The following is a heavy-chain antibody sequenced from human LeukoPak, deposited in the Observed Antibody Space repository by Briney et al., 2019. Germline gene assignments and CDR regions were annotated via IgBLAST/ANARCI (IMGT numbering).Heavy chain of an antibody. CDR1: GFTVSGNY. Sequence: GGSLRLSCVASGFTVSGNYMCWVRQPPEGGGGWVLVIYSGGDTSYADSVKGRFTVYRNNSKQTLYVQMNSLRPEATDVYYCARSYSRSWALDYWGQGTLVIVSS. D-gene: IGHD6-13*01. J-gene: IGHJ4*02. CDR2: IYSGGDT. V-gene: IGHV3-53*01. CDR3: ARSYSRSWALDY.